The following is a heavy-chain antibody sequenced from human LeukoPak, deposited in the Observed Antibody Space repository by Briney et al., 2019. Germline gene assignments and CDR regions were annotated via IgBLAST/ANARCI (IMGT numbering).Heavy chain of an antibody. V-gene: IGHV3-7*01. Sequence: PGGSLRLSCAASGFTFSRYWMSWVRQAPGKGLEWVANIKQDGSEKYYEDSVKGRFTISRDNAKNSLYLQMNSLRVEDTAVYYCARDSGARIVLEDAFDIWGQGTMVTVSS. CDR2: IKQDGSEK. CDR1: GFTFSRYW. D-gene: IGHD3-22*01. J-gene: IGHJ3*02. CDR3: ARDSGARIVLEDAFDI.